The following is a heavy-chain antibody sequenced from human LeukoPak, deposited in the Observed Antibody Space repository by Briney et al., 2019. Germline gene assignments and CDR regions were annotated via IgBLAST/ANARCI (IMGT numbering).Heavy chain of an antibody. V-gene: IGHV3-23*01. CDR1: GFTFSSYA. D-gene: IGHD6-13*01. Sequence: PGGSLRPSCAASGFTFSSYAMSWVRQAPGKGLEWVSAISGSGGSTYYADSVKGRFTISRDNSKNTLYLQMNSLRAEDTAVYYCAKPDSSSWYPEYFQHWGQGTLVTVSS. J-gene: IGHJ1*01. CDR3: AKPDSSSWYPEYFQH. CDR2: ISGSGGST.